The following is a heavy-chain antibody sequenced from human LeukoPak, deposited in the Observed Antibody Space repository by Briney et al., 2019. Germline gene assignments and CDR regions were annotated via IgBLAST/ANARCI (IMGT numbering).Heavy chain of an antibody. Sequence: SETLSLTCTVSGGSISSYYWSWLRQPPGKGLEWIGYIYYSGSTNYNPSLKSRVTISVDTSKNQFSLKLSSVTAADTAVYYCARARYDFGGYYFDYWGQGTLVTVSS. D-gene: IGHD3-3*01. CDR3: ARARYDFGGYYFDY. J-gene: IGHJ4*02. V-gene: IGHV4-59*01. CDR1: GGSISSYY. CDR2: IYYSGST.